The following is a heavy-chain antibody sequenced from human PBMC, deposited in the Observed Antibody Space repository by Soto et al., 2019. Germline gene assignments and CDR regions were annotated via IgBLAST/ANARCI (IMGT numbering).Heavy chain of an antibody. J-gene: IGHJ6*02. CDR3: ARVPRYCSGGSCSADYYYYGMDV. Sequence: QAQLVQSGAEVKKPGSSVKVSCKASGGTFSSYAISWVRQAPGQGLEWMGGIIPIFGTANYAQKFQGRVTITADESTSTAYMELSSLRSEDTAVYYCARVPRYCSGGSCSADYYYYGMDVWGQGTTVTVSS. V-gene: IGHV1-69*01. CDR2: IIPIFGTA. D-gene: IGHD2-15*01. CDR1: GGTFSSYA.